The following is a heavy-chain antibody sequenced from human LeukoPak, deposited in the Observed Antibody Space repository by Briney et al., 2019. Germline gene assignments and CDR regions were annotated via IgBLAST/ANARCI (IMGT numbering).Heavy chain of an antibody. D-gene: IGHD3-10*01. CDR3: ARDLSGGGLDY. Sequence: GGSLRLSCAASGFTFSVSVMHWVRQAPGKGLEYVSVISSNWGSTSYANSVKGRFTISRDNSKNTLYLQMGSLRAEDMAVYYCARDLSGGGLDYWGQGTLVTVSS. V-gene: IGHV3-64*01. J-gene: IGHJ4*02. CDR1: GFTFSVSV. CDR2: ISSNWGST.